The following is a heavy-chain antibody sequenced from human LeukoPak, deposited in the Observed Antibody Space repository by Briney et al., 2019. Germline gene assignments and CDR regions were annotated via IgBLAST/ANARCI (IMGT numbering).Heavy chain of an antibody. CDR2: IYYSGST. CDR1: GGSISNYY. V-gene: IGHV4-59*01. J-gene: IGHJ4*02. CDR3: AREEALGSGSFDY. D-gene: IGHD1-26*01. Sequence: TSETLSLTCTVSGGSISNYYWSWIRQPPGKGLEWIGYIYYSGSTSYNPSLKSRVTISVDTSKNQFSLKLSSVTAADTAVYYCAREEALGSGSFDYWGQGTLVTVSS.